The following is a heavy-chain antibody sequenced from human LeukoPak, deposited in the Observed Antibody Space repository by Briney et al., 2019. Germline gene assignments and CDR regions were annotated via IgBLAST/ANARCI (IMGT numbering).Heavy chain of an antibody. CDR2: ISSNGGST. Sequence: GGSLRLSCSASGFTFSSYAMHWVRQAPGKGLEYVSLISSNGGSTYYADSVKGRFTISRDNSKNTLYLQMSSLRAEDTAVYYCVKRYCSGGSCYPYYFDYWGQGTLVTVSS. D-gene: IGHD2-15*01. J-gene: IGHJ4*02. CDR1: GFTFSSYA. CDR3: VKRYCSGGSCYPYYFDY. V-gene: IGHV3-64D*06.